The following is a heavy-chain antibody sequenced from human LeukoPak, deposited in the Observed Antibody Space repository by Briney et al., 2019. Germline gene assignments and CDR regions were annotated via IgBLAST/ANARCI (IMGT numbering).Heavy chain of an antibody. V-gene: IGHV4-4*07. D-gene: IGHD3-22*01. Sequence: SETLSLTCTVSGGSISSYYWSWIRQPAGKGLEWIGRIYTSGSTNYNPSLKSRVTMSVDTSKNQFSLKLSSVTAADTAMYYCARQPGLYDSSGYYYGREEFFDPWGQGTLVTVSS. J-gene: IGHJ5*02. CDR2: IYTSGST. CDR3: ARQPGLYDSSGYYYGREEFFDP. CDR1: GGSISSYY.